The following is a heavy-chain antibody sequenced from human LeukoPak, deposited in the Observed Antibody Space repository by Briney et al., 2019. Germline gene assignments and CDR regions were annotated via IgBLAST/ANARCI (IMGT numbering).Heavy chain of an antibody. Sequence: PGGSLRLSCAASGFTFYDYGMTWVRQAPGKGLEWVSTISGSGLSTYYADSVKGRFTISRDSSKNTLFLQMNRLRPEDAAVYYCAKAPVTTCRGAYCYPFDYWGQGTLVTVSS. J-gene: IGHJ4*02. V-gene: IGHV3-23*01. D-gene: IGHD2-21*01. CDR3: AKAPVTTCRGAYCYPFDY. CDR1: GFTFYDYG. CDR2: ISGSGLST.